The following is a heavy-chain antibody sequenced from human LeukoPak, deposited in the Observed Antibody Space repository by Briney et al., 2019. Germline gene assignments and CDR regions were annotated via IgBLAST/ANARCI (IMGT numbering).Heavy chain of an antibody. J-gene: IGHJ4*02. D-gene: IGHD3-22*01. CDR3: AKDTYDSSGFDY. V-gene: IGHV3-23*01. CDR2: ISGSGGST. Sequence: PGGSLRLSCAGSGFTFSSYAMSWVRQAPGKGLEWVSAISGSGGSTYYADSVKGRFTISRDNSKNTLYLQMNSLRAEDTAVYYCAKDTYDSSGFDYWGQGTLVTVSS. CDR1: GFTFSSYA.